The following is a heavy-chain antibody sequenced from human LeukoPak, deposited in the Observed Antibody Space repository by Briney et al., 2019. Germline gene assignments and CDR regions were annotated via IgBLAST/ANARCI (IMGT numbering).Heavy chain of an antibody. J-gene: IGHJ4*02. CDR2: ISWDGGST. CDR1: GFTFDDYT. CDR3: ATIPFVGSLSDY. D-gene: IGHD1-26*01. Sequence: GGSLRLSCAASGFTFDDYTMHWVRQAPGKGLEWVSLISWDGGSTYYADSVKGRFTISRDNSKNSLYLQMNSLRTEDTALYYCATIPFVGSLSDYWGQGTLVTVSS. V-gene: IGHV3-43*01.